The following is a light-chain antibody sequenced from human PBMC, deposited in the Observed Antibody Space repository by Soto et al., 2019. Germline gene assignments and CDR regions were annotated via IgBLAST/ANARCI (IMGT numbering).Light chain of an antibody. CDR2: GNT. J-gene: IGLJ1*01. CDR3: QSYDTSLRAYV. CDR1: ISNIGADYH. Sequence: QSLLTQTPSASGAPGQRFTIFCTGSISNIGADYHVHWYQQLPGTAPRLLIYGNTNRPSGVPGRFSGSKYDTSASLAITGLQAEDEGDYYCQSYDTSLRAYVFGTGTKVTVL. V-gene: IGLV1-40*01.